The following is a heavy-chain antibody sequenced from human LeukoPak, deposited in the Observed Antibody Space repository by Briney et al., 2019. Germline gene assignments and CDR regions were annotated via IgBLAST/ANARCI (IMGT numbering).Heavy chain of an antibody. CDR1: GFTFSSYS. CDR3: ASHMTTVTQGDDAFDI. J-gene: IGHJ3*02. Sequence: GGSLRLSCAASGFTFSSYSMNWVRQAPGKGLEWVSSISSSSSYIYYADSVKGRFTISRDNAKNSLYLQMNSLRAEDTAVYYCASHMTTVTQGDDAFDIWGQGTMVTVSS. CDR2: ISSSSSYI. V-gene: IGHV3-21*01. D-gene: IGHD4-17*01.